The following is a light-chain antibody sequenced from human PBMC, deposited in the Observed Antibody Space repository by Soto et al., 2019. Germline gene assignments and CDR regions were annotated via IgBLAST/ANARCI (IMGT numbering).Light chain of an antibody. CDR2: KVS. V-gene: IGKV2-24*01. CDR1: QSLVHSDGSIY. Sequence: EIVMTQTPLSAPVTPGQSASISCRASQSLVHSDGSIYLSWFHQRPGHPPRLLIYKVSNRFTGVPDRISGSGSGTFFTLKIDRVEADDVGFYYCMQLSHFPWTFGRGTRVEL. CDR3: MQLSHFPWT. J-gene: IGKJ1*01.